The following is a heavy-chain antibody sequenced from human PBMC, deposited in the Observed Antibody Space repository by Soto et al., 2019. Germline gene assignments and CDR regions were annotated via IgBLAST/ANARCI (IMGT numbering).Heavy chain of an antibody. Sequence: SVTVSYKPSGGTFSSYAIIWVRQAPGQGLEWMGGIIPIFGTANYAQKFQGRVTITADESTSTAYMELSSLRSEDTAVYYCARLLWSGYFYWGQGTLVTVSS. V-gene: IGHV1-69*13. CDR2: IIPIFGTA. D-gene: IGHD3-3*01. CDR1: GGTFSSYA. J-gene: IGHJ4*02. CDR3: ARLLWSGYFY.